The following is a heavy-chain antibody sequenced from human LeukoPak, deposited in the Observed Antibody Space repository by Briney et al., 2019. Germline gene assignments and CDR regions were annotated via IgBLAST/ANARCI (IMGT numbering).Heavy chain of an antibody. J-gene: IGHJ4*02. Sequence: PSETLSLTCTASGGSISSYYWSWIRQPPGKGLEWIGYIYYSGSTNYNPSLKSRVTISVDTSKNQFSLKLSSVTAADTAVYYCARGTLEFGELEVGYFDYWGQGTLVTVSS. V-gene: IGHV4-59*01. CDR1: GGSISSYY. CDR2: IYYSGST. D-gene: IGHD3-10*01. CDR3: ARGTLEFGELEVGYFDY.